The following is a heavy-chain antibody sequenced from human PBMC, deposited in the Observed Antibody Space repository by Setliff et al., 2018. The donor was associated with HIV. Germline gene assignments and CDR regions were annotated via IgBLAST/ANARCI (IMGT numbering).Heavy chain of an antibody. CDR1: GGSFSGYY. Sequence: SETLSLTCAVYGGSFSGYYWSWIRQPPGKGLEWIGEINHSGSTNYSPSLKSRVTISVDTSKNQFSLRLSSVTAADTAVYYCAREYDSSGYGANFDYWGQGTLVTVSS. V-gene: IGHV4-34*01. CDR2: INHSGST. J-gene: IGHJ4*02. CDR3: AREYDSSGYGANFDY. D-gene: IGHD3-22*01.